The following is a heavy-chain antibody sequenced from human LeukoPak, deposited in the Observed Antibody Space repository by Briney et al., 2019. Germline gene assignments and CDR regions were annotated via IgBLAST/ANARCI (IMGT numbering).Heavy chain of an antibody. CDR2: IYYSGST. D-gene: IGHD3-10*01. CDR3: ARDDYGSGILGY. Sequence: SETLSLTCTVSGGSISSYYWSWIRQPPGKGLEWIGYIYYSGSTNYNPSLNSRVTISVDTSKNQFSLKLSSVTAADTAVYYCARDDYGSGILGYWGQGTLVTVSS. J-gene: IGHJ4*02. CDR1: GGSISSYY. V-gene: IGHV4-59*01.